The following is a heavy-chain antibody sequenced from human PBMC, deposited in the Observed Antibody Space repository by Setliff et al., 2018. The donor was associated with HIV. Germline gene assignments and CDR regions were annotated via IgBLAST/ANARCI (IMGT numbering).Heavy chain of an antibody. J-gene: IGHJ4*02. V-gene: IGHV3-20*04. CDR1: GFTFDDYG. CDR3: ARDSGTTMGASGPGY. Sequence: LRLSCAASGFTFDDYGMSWVRQAPGKGLEWVSGINWNGGSTGYADSVKGRFTISRDNAKNSMYLQMNSLTADDTAVYYCARDSGTTMGASGPGYWGQGTLVTVSS. CDR2: INWNGGST. D-gene: IGHD1-26*01.